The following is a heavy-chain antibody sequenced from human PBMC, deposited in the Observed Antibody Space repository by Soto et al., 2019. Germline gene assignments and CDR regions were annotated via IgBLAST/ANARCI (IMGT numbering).Heavy chain of an antibody. D-gene: IGHD3-3*01. CDR1: GESVSSNSAA. Sequence: SQTLSLTCAISGESVSSNSAAWNWIRQSPSRGLEWLGRTYYRSKWYNDYAVSVKSRITINPDTSKNQFSLQLNSVTPEDTAVYYCARTHYDFWSGYRPYFDYWGQGTLVTVSS. CDR2: TYYRSKWYN. J-gene: IGHJ4*02. V-gene: IGHV6-1*01. CDR3: ARTHYDFWSGYRPYFDY.